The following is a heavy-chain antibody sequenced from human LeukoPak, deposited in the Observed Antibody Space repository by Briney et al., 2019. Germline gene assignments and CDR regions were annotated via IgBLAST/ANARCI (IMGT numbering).Heavy chain of an antibody. CDR3: ARGKFRTSLIHY. J-gene: IGHJ4*02. CDR1: GGSISSNSYY. V-gene: IGHV4-39*01. Sequence: PSETLSLTCTVSGGSISSNSYYWGWIRQPPGMGLEWIGSIYYSGSTYYNPSLKSRVTISVDTSKNQFSLKLSSVTAADTAVYYCARGKFRTSLIHYWGQGTLVTVSS. CDR2: IYYSGST. D-gene: IGHD2-2*01.